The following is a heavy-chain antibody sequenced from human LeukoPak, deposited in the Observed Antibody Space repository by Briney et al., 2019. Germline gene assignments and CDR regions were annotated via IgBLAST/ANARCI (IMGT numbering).Heavy chain of an antibody. Sequence: PGGSLRLTCACSVFTCSSYAMSWVGPALGKGLEWVSAISGRGGSTYYADSVKGRFTISRDKCKNTLYLQMNSLRAEDTAIYYCTKGIKAAGEVFQNWGQGTLVTVSS. J-gene: IGHJ1*01. CDR2: ISGRGGST. V-gene: IGHV3-23*01. CDR1: VFTCSSYA. CDR3: TKGIKAAGEVFQN. D-gene: IGHD6-25*01.